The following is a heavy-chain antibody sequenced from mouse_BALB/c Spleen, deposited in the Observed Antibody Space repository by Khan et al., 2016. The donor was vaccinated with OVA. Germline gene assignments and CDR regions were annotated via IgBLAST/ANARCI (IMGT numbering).Heavy chain of an antibody. CDR2: ISYSGNT. J-gene: IGHJ2*01. CDR3: ARVYGGDFDY. V-gene: IGHV3-2*02. D-gene: IGHD1-1*01. CDR1: GYSITTDYA. Sequence: EVQLQESGPGLVKPSQSLSLTCTVTGYSITTDYAWNWLRQFPGNKLEWMGFISYSGNTKYNPSLKSRISITRDTSKNQFFLQLKSLTTEDTARYYCARVYGGDFDYWGQGTTLTVSS.